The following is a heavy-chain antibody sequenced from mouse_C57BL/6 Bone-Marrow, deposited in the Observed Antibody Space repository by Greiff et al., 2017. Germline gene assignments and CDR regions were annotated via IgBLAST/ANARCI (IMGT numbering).Heavy chain of an antibody. CDR1: GYTFTSYA. CDR2: INPRDGST. V-gene: IGHV1-85*01. CDR3: ARWGVAGHYCAVDY. D-gene: IGHD1-1*02. J-gene: IGHJ4*01. Sequence: VQLQQSGPELVKPGASVKLSCKASGYTFTSYAINWVKQRPGQGLEWIGWINPRDGSTKYNEKFKGKATLTVDTSSSTAYMELHSLTSEDSAVXFCARWGVAGHYCAVDYWGQGTSVTVSS.